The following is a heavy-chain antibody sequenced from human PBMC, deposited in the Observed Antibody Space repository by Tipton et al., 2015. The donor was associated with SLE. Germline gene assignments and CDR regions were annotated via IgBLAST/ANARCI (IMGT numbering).Heavy chain of an antibody. CDR3: ARGSHSFDY. CDR1: GGSISGTTSY. CDR2: IYYSGST. J-gene: IGHJ4*02. Sequence: TLSLTCNVSGGSISGTTSYWAWIRQPPGKGLEWIGSIYYSGSTYYNPSLKSRVTISVDTSKNQFSLNLSSVTAADTAVYYCARGSHSFDYWGQGTLVTVSS. V-gene: IGHV4-39*07.